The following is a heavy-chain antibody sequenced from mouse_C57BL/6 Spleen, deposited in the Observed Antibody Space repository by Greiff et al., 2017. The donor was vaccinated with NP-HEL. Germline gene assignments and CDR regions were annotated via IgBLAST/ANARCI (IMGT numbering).Heavy chain of an antibody. CDR2: INPNNGGT. J-gene: IGHJ3*01. D-gene: IGHD2-2*01. CDR1: GYTFTDYY. Sequence: EVKLVESGPELVKPGASVKISCKASGYTFTDYYMNWVKQSHGKSLEWIGDINPNNGGTSYNQKFKGKATLTVDKSSSTAYMELRSLTSEDSAVYYCASDSTMVTRFAYWGQGTLVTVSA. CDR3: ASDSTMVTRFAY. V-gene: IGHV1-26*01.